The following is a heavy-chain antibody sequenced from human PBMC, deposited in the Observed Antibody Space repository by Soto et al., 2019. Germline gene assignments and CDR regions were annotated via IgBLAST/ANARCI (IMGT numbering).Heavy chain of an antibody. Sequence: PSQTLSLTCAISGDTVSSNSASWNWIRQSPSRGLEWLGRTYYRSKWYNDYAESVKSRMTIEPETSKNQLSLQMNSVIPDDTAVYYCVRARHRSGGSGYYGLDVWGQGTTVTVSS. V-gene: IGHV6-1*01. CDR3: VRARHRSGGSGYYGLDV. D-gene: IGHD2-15*01. J-gene: IGHJ6*02. CDR2: TYYRSKWYN. CDR1: GDTVSSNSAS.